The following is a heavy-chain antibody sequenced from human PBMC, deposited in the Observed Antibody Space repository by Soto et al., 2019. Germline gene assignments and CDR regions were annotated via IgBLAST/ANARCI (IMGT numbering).Heavy chain of an antibody. V-gene: IGHV1-69*01. J-gene: IGHJ4*02. D-gene: IGHD6-13*01. CDR1: GGTFSSYA. Sequence: QVQLVQSGAEVKKPGSSVKVSCKASGGTFSSYAISWVRQAPGQGLEWMGGIIPIFGTANYEQTFQGRVTITADESTSTAYMDRSSLRSEDTAVYYCARTSSSWYLQFDYWGQGTLVTVSS. CDR3: ARTSSSWYLQFDY. CDR2: IIPIFGTA.